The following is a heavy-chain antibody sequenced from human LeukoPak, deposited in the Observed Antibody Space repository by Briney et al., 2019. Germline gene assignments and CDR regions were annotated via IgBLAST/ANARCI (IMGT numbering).Heavy chain of an antibody. D-gene: IGHD5-24*01. CDR3: ARALTGLTDGFNDY. CDR1: GFTFDDYG. CDR2: INWNGGST. J-gene: IGHJ4*02. V-gene: IGHV3-20*04. Sequence: GGSLRLSCAASGFTFDDYGMSWVRQAPGKGLEWVSGINWNGGSTGYADSVKGRFTISRDNAKNSLYLHMNSLRAEDTVLYYCARALTGLTDGFNDYWGQGTLVTVSS.